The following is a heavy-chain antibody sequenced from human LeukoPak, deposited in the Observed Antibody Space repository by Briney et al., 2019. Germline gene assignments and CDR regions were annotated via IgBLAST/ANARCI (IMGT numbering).Heavy chain of an antibody. CDR1: GGSISSGDYY. CDR3: ARLPIVVVPADYYFDY. V-gene: IGHV4-30-4*01. D-gene: IGHD2-2*01. J-gene: IGHJ4*02. Sequence: PSETLSLTCTVSGGSISSGDYYWSWIRQPPGKGLEWIGYIYYSGSTYYNPSLKSRVTISVDTSKNQFSLKLSSVTAADTAVYYCARLPIVVVPADYYFDYWGQGTLVTVSS. CDR2: IYYSGST.